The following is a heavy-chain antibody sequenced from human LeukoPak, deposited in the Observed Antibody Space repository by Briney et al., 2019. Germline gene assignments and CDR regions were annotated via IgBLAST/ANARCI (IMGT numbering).Heavy chain of an antibody. CDR3: ARNGIAVTGIDS. Sequence: GESLQISCKGSGYSFTSYWIGWVRQMPGKGLEWMGIIYPGDSNTRYSPPFQGQVTISADKSITTAFLQWSSLKASDTAMYYCARNGIAVTGIDSWGQGTLVTVSS. CDR2: IYPGDSNT. J-gene: IGHJ4*02. D-gene: IGHD6-13*01. CDR1: GYSFTSYW. V-gene: IGHV5-51*01.